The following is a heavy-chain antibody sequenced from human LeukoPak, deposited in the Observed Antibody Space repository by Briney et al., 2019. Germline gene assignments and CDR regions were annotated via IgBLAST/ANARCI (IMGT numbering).Heavy chain of an antibody. D-gene: IGHD1-26*01. V-gene: IGHV1-69*04. CDR2: VIPILGIA. J-gene: IGHJ4*02. Sequence: SSEKVSCKASVGTLSSYSISWVRQAPRQGLEWVGRVIPILGIANDAQKLQCRATITADNSASTAYMELSSLISADTAVYYGAGGIVGATSGYFDYWGQGTLVTVSS. CDR3: AGGIVGATSGYFDY. CDR1: VGTLSSYS.